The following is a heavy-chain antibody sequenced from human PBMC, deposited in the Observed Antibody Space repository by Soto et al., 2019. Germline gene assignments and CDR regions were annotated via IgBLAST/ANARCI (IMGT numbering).Heavy chain of an antibody. CDR1: GYTFTSYG. D-gene: IGHD2-2*01. CDR2: ISAYNGNT. Sequence: QVQLVQSGAEVKKPGASVKVSCKASGYTFTSYGISWVRQAPGQGLEWMGWISAYNGNTNYAQKLQGRVTMTTDTSTSTAYMGLRSLRSDDTAVYYCAREGGGYCISTSCMNWFDPWGQGTLVTVSS. CDR3: AREGGGYCISTSCMNWFDP. V-gene: IGHV1-18*01. J-gene: IGHJ5*02.